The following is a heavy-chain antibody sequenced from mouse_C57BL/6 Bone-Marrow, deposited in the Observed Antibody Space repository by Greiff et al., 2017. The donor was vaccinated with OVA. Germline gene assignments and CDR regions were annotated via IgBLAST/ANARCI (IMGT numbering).Heavy chain of an antibody. Sequence: QVQLQQPGAELVMPGASVKLSCKASGYTFTSYWMHWVKQRPGQGLEWIGEIDPSDSYPNYNQKFKGKSTLTVDKSSSTAYMQLSSLTSEDSAVYYCARRIAYSNYVDWYFDVWGTGTTVTGSS. D-gene: IGHD2-5*01. V-gene: IGHV1-69*01. CDR2: IDPSDSYP. CDR3: ARRIAYSNYVDWYFDV. J-gene: IGHJ1*03. CDR1: GYTFTSYW.